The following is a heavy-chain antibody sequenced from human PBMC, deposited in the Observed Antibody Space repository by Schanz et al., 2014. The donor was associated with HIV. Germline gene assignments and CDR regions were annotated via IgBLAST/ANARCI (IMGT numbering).Heavy chain of an antibody. J-gene: IGHJ4*02. D-gene: IGHD6-13*01. CDR1: GFTFSSYG. CDR2: ISYDGSNK. Sequence: QVQLVESGGGVVQPGRSLRLSCAASGFTFSSYGMHWVRQAPGKGLEWVAVISYDGSNKYYVDSVKGRFTISSDISKNTLYLQMNSLRAEDSAVYYCAKEEQQMGGVGGYHFDYWGQGTLVTVSS. V-gene: IGHV3-30*18. CDR3: AKEEQQMGGVGGYHFDY.